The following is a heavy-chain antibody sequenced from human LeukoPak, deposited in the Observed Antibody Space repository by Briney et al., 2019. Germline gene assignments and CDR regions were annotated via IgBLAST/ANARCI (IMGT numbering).Heavy chain of an antibody. D-gene: IGHD6-19*01. J-gene: IGHJ2*01. Sequence: SETLSLTCTVSGGSVSSYYWSWIRQPPGKGLEWIGYIYNSENTKYNSSLMSRVTMSLDTSKNQVFLRLSSVTAADTAVYYCARFHSGPSGWYVLWYFDLWGRGTLVTVSS. V-gene: IGHV4-4*09. CDR1: GGSVSSYY. CDR3: ARFHSGPSGWYVLWYFDL. CDR2: IYNSENT.